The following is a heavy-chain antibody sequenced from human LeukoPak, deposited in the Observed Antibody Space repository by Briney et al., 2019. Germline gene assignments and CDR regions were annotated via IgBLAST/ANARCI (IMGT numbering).Heavy chain of an antibody. CDR3: VRGLSWGSGSGYFDF. D-gene: IGHD7-27*01. J-gene: IGHJ4*02. CDR2: FYYSVTT. V-gene: IGHV4-59*01. CDR1: RGSISGYY. Sequence: PSETLSLTCTVSRGSISGYYWSWVRQPPGKGLEWIGYFYYSVTTNYNPSLKSRVTISVDTSKNQFSLNLTSVTAADTAVYYCVRGLSWGSGSGYFDFWGQGTLVIVSS.